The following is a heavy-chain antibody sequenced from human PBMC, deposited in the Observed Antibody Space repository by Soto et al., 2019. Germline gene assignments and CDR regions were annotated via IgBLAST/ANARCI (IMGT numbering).Heavy chain of an antibody. V-gene: IGHV3-74*01. J-gene: IGHJ4*02. CDR3: VRNRGTFLRDGADY. D-gene: IGHD3-10*01. Sequence: EVQLVESGGGLVQPGGSLRLSCAASGFTFSSFWMHWVRQAPGKGLVWVSRISGDGNNAVYADSVKGRFTVSRDNAKNTLDLQMNSLRTDDTAPYYCVRNRGTFLRDGADYWGPGILVTVSS. CDR2: ISGDGNNA. CDR1: GFTFSSFW.